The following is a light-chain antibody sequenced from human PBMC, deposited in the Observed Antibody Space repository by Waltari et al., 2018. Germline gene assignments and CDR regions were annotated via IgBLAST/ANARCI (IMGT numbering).Light chain of an antibody. CDR2: GAS. V-gene: IGKV3-20*01. CDR3: QQYGSSPPA. CDR1: QSVSSSY. J-gene: IGKJ5*01. Sequence: EIVLTQSPGTLSLSPGARATLSCRASQSVSSSYLAWYQQKPGQAPRLLSYGASSRATGIPDRFSGSGSGTDFTLTISRLEPEDFAVYYCQQYGSSPPAFGQGTRLEIK.